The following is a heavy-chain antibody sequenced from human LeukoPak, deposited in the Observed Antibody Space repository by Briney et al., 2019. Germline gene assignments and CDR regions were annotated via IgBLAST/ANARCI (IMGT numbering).Heavy chain of an antibody. V-gene: IGHV4-30-4*08. CDR1: GGSISSGDYY. D-gene: IGHD3-16*01. CDR3: ARRNYVWGSYTFAFDI. CDR2: IYYSGST. Sequence: SETLSLTCTVSGGSISSGDYYWSWIRQPPGKGLEWIGYIYYSGSTYYNPSLKSRVTISVDTSKNQFSLKLSSVTAADTAVYYCARRNYVWGSYTFAFDIWGQGTMATVSS. J-gene: IGHJ3*02.